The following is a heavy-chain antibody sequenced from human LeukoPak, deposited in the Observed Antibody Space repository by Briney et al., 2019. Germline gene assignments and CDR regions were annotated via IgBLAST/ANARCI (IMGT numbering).Heavy chain of an antibody. CDR2: ISGSGGST. Sequence: PGGSLRLSCAASGFTFSSYAMSWVRQAPGKGLEWVSAISGSGGSTYYADSVKGRFTIYRDNSKNTLYLQMNSLRAEDTAVYYCAMSWYGDYRYFDYWGQGTLVTVSS. D-gene: IGHD4-17*01. J-gene: IGHJ4*02. V-gene: IGHV3-23*01. CDR3: AMSWYGDYRYFDY. CDR1: GFTFSSYA.